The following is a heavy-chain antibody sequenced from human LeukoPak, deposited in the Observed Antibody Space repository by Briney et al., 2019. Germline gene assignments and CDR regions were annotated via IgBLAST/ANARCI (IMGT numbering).Heavy chain of an antibody. D-gene: IGHD5-18*01. CDR2: VLPIPGIA. V-gene: IGHV1-69*04. CDR1: GGTFSSYA. CDR3: ARSDRQLWPGGSSDI. Sequence: SVKVSCKASGGTFSSYAMSWVRQAHGQGLELMGRVLPIPGIANHAQKFQGRVTITADKSTSTAYMELSSLRSEDTAVYYCARSDRQLWPGGSSDIWGQGTMVTVSS. J-gene: IGHJ3*02.